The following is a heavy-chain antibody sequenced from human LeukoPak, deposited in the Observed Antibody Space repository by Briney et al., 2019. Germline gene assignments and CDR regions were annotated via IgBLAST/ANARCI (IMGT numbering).Heavy chain of an antibody. CDR3: ARRNYGSGSYSGVRWFDP. CDR2: IIPIFGTA. CDR1: GGTFSSYA. J-gene: IGHJ5*02. D-gene: IGHD3-10*01. V-gene: IGHV1-69*01. Sequence: GASVNVSCKASGGTFSSYAISWVRQAPGQGLEWMGGIIPIFGTANYAQKFQGRVTITADESTSTAYMELSSLRSEDTAVYYCARRNYGSGSYSGVRWFDPWGQGTLVTVSS.